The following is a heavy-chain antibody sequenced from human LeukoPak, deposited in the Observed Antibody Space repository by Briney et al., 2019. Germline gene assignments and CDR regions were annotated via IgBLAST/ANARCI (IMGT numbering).Heavy chain of an antibody. D-gene: IGHD6-25*01. CDR3: ARTYSYSSGWD. J-gene: IGHJ4*02. V-gene: IGHV3-48*03. Sequence: PGGSLRLSCAASGFIFSSYEMNWVRQTPGKGLEWASYIGISGSPIYYADSVKGRFTISRDNAKNSLYLQINSLRADDTAVYYCARTYSYSSGWDWGQGALVTVSS. CDR2: IGISGSPI. CDR1: GFIFSSYE.